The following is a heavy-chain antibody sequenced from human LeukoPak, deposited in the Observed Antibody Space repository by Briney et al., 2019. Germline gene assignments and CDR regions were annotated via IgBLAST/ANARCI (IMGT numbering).Heavy chain of an antibody. J-gene: IGHJ6*02. CDR1: GGSISSGGYY. D-gene: IGHD4-23*01. CDR3: ARAGNSAYYYYGMDV. CDR2: IYYCGST. Sequence: SETLSLTCTVSGGSISSGGYYWSWIRQHPGKGLEWIEYIYYCGSTYYNPSLKSRVTISVDTSKNQFSLKLSSVTAADTAVYYCARAGNSAYYYYGMDVWGQGTTVTVSS. V-gene: IGHV4-31*03.